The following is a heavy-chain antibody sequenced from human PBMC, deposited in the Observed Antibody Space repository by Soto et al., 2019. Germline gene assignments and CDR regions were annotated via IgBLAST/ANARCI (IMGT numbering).Heavy chain of an antibody. CDR3: ARYNAPTLAGNWFDP. V-gene: IGHV5-51*01. Sequence: EVQLVQSGAEVKKAGEALKISCKGSGYTFSGYWIAWVRQMPGKGLEWMGLIFPGDSRTIYSPSFQGQVTMSADKSIYTASLQWSSLKASDTAMYYCARYNAPTLAGNWFDPWGQGTLVTVSS. J-gene: IGHJ5*02. CDR2: IFPGDSRT. CDR1: GYTFSGYW. D-gene: IGHD1-20*01.